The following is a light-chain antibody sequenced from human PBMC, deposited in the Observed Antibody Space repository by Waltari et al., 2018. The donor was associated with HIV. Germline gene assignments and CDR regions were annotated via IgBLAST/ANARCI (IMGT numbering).Light chain of an antibody. V-gene: IGKV4-1*01. Sequence: VMTQSPDSLAVSLGERATINCKSSQSVLYSSNNKNYLAWYQQKPGQPPKLLVYWASTRESGVPGRFGGSGSGTDFTLTISSLQAEDVAVYYCQQYYSSPLTFGGGTKVEIK. CDR1: QSVLYSSNNKNY. CDR2: WAS. J-gene: IGKJ4*01. CDR3: QQYYSSPLT.